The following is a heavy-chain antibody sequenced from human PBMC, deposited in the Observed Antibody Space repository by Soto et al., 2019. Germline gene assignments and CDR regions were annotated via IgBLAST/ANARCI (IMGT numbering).Heavy chain of an antibody. J-gene: IGHJ3*02. CDR2: ILVGGST. V-gene: IGHV3-23*01. D-gene: IGHD1-1*01. CDR1: GFICSSYD. Sequence: GGSLRLSCAVSGFICSSYDMSWVRQAPGKGLEWVSTILVGGSTHYEDSVKGRFTISRDTSKNTVYLQMNRLTGGDTAVYYCAKATATSGGAFEIYGQGTMVTVSS. CDR3: AKATATSGGAFEI.